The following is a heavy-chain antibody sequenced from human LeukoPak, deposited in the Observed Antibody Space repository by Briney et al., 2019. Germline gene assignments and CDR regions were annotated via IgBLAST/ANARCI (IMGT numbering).Heavy chain of an antibody. CDR2: INPDGSTT. CDR3: VRGGPSTWS. V-gene: IGHV3-74*01. Sequence: SGGSLRRSGAASGFTLSGYWIHWVRQAPGKGRVWGARINPDGSTTSYADSVKGRFTISRDDAKNMLFLQMNSLRAEDTAVYYCVRGGPSTWSWGQGTLVTVSS. CDR1: GFTLSGYW. J-gene: IGHJ5*02. D-gene: IGHD2-15*01.